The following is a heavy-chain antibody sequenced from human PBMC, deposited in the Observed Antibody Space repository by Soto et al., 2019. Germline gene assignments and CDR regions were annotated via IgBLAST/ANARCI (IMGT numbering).Heavy chain of an antibody. CDR3: ARADALTGTTQFFFDY. V-gene: IGHV1-18*01. CDR2: TSAIHGHS. CDR1: GYTFNMYG. Sequence: QVQLLQSGAEVKKPGASVKVSCKASGYTFNMYGVGWVRQAPGQGLEWLRWTSAIHGHSTYAQRFQGRVTMTTDTPTSTGYMELRSVRSDDTAVYYCARADALTGTTQFFFDYWGQGTLVTVSS. J-gene: IGHJ4*02. D-gene: IGHD3-9*01.